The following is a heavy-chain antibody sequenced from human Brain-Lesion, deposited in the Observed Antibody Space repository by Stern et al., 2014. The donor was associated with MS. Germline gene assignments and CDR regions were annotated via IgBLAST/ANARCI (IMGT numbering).Heavy chain of an antibody. CDR2: ISASGNT. J-gene: IGHJ6*02. V-gene: IGHV4-61*02. CDR1: GGSIKSGSHY. D-gene: IGHD2-21*01. CDR3: ARESRQLIVIQYYSYGMDV. Sequence: QLQLQESGPGLVKPSQTLSLTCTVSGGSIKSGSHYWNWIRQPAGKGLEWIGLISASGNTDFNPSLRSRVTMSIETSTHKVSLKLSSVTAADTAVYYCARESRQLIVIQYYSYGMDVWGQGTTVTVSS.